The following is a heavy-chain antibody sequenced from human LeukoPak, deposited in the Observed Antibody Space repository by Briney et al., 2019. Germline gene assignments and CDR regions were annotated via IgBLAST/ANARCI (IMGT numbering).Heavy chain of an antibody. CDR2: ISSSSSYI. V-gene: IGHV3-21*01. J-gene: IGHJ4*02. Sequence: GGSLRLSCAASGFTFSSYEMNWVRQAPGKGLEWVSSISSSSSYIYYADSVKGRFTISRDNAKNSLYLQMNSLRAEDTAVYYCARDLGVVAGHPFDYWGQGTLVTVSS. CDR1: GFTFSSYE. CDR3: ARDLGVVAGHPFDY. D-gene: IGHD6-19*01.